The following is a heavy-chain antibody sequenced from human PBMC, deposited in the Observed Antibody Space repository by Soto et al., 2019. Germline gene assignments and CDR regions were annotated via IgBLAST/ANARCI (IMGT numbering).Heavy chain of an antibody. CDR3: ARGILHRYGQDV. V-gene: IGHV3-74*01. Sequence: EVQVVESGGGLVQPGGSLRLSCAASGFTYTDYWMHWVRQAPGKGLVWVSRINGDGSSTNYADSVKGRFTISRDNARNTFFLQMDSLRAEDTAVYYCARGILHRYGQDVWGQGTAVTVSS. D-gene: IGHD1-26*01. CDR1: GFTYTDYW. CDR2: INGDGSST. J-gene: IGHJ6*02.